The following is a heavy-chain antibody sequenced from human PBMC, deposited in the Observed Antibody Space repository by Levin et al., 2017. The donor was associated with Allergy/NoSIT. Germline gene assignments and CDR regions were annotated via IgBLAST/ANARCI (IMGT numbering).Heavy chain of an antibody. Sequence: MASETLSLTCAVYGGSFSGYYWSWIRQPPGKGLEWIGEINHSGSTNYNPSLKSRVTISVDTSKNQFSLKLSSVTAADTAVYYCARGHGIVVVPAATNWFDPWGQGTLVTVSS. CDR1: GGSFSGYY. CDR3: ARGHGIVVVPAATNWFDP. CDR2: INHSGST. V-gene: IGHV4-34*01. J-gene: IGHJ5*02. D-gene: IGHD2-2*01.